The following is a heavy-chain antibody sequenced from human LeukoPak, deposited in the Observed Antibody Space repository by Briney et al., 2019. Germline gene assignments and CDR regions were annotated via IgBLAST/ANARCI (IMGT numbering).Heavy chain of an antibody. CDR1: GYTFTSYG. V-gene: IGHV1-18*01. CDR3: ARGGYSGYVYYYYYMDV. Sequence: ASVKVSCKASGYTFTSYGISWVRQAPGQGLEWMGWISAYNGNTNYAQKLQGRVTMTTDTSTSTAYMELRSLRSEDTAVYYCARGGYSGYVYYYYYMDVWGKGTTVTVSS. D-gene: IGHD5-12*01. CDR2: ISAYNGNT. J-gene: IGHJ6*03.